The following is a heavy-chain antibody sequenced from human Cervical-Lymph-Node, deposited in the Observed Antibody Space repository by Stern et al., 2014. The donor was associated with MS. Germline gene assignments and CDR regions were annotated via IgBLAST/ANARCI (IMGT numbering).Heavy chain of an antibody. V-gene: IGHV2-5*02. CDR3: AHRQYYNGDSGAGYYFDY. CDR2: IYWEDDK. J-gene: IGHJ4*02. CDR1: GFSLTTGGMG. D-gene: IGHD5-12*01. Sequence: QITLKESGPTLVKPTQTLTLTCTFTGFSLTTGGMGVAWIRQPPGKALEWLALIYWEDDKRYKPSLKSRLTITQDTAENHVVLTVTDMAPVDTATYYCAHRQYYNGDSGAGYYFDYWVQGTPVTVSS.